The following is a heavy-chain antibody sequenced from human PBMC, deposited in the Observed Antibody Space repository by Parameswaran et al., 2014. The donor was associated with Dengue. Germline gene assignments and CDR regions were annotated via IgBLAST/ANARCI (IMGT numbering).Heavy chain of an antibody. CDR3: ARDRMDYYGSGSYPPHYYYYGMDV. Sequence: VRQPPRKGLEWVSVIYSGGSTYYADSVKGRFTISRDNSKNTLYLQMNSLRAEDTAVYYCARDRMDYYGSGSYPPHYYYYGMDVWGPRDHGHRLL. CDR2: IYSGGST. J-gene: IGHJ6*01. D-gene: IGHD3-10*01. V-gene: IGHV3-53*05.